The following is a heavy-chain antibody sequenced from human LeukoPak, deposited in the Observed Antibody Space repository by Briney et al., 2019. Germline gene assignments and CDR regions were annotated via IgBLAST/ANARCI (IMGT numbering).Heavy chain of an antibody. D-gene: IGHD3-3*01. Sequence: GGSLRLSCTASGFTFSGYEMTWVRQAPGKGLEWMSYISVNGGAMHYADSVRGRFTTSRDDAKNSLYLHMNSLRVEDTAVYYCAREEFLDYYYYYMDVWGKGTTVTVSS. CDR1: GFTFSGYE. J-gene: IGHJ6*03. CDR2: ISVNGGAM. V-gene: IGHV3-48*03. CDR3: AREEFLDYYYYYMDV.